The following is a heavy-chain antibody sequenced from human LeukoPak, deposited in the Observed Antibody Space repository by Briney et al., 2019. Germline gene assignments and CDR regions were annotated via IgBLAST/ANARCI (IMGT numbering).Heavy chain of an antibody. J-gene: IGHJ6*03. V-gene: IGHV3-11*04. D-gene: IGHD2-2*02. CDR3: ARRPNYCSSTSCYSEYYMDV. Sequence: PGGSLRLSCAASGFTFGDYYMNWVRQAPGKGLEWVSYISRSSSTIYYADSVKGRFTISRDNAKNSLYLQMNSLRAEDTAVYYCARRPNYCSSTSCYSEYYMDVWGKGTTVTVSS. CDR2: ISRSSSTI. CDR1: GFTFGDYY.